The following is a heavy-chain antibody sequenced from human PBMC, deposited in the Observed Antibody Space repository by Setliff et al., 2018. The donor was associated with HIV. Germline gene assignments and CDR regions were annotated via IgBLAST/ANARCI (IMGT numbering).Heavy chain of an antibody. CDR2: IWFDESKR. J-gene: IGHJ3*02. D-gene: IGHD3-10*01. CDR3: AKLLWFGESAFDI. Sequence: GGSLRLSCAASGFTFSNYGMHWVRQAPGEGLEWVAVIWFDESKRYYADSVKGRFTISRDNSKNTLYLEMSSLRPEDTAIYYCAKLLWFGESAFDIWGQGTMVTVSS. V-gene: IGHV3-30*02. CDR1: GFTFSNYG.